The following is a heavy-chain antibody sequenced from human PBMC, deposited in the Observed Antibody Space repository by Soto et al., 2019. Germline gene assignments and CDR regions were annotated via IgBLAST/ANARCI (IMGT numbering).Heavy chain of an antibody. CDR1: GYSFTGYY. V-gene: IGHV1-2*02. D-gene: IGHD5-12*01. CDR2: IIPHSGET. Sequence: QVQLVQSGAEVKRPGASVKVSCKASGYSFTGYYMHWVRQAPGQGLEWMGWIIPHSGETNYAQKFQGRVTLTRETSISTAYMQLSGLTFDDTAVYYCSRTADELTIGAHDLWGQVNLVTVSS. J-gene: IGHJ5*02. CDR3: SRTADELTIGAHDL.